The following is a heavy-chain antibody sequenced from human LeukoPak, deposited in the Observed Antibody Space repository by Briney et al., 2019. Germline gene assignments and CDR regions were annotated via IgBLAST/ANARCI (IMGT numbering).Heavy chain of an antibody. J-gene: IGHJ4*02. CDR2: ISSSGVST. CDR1: GFTFSSYA. D-gene: IGHD3-16*01. V-gene: IGHV3-23*01. Sequence: PGGSLRLSCAASGFTFSSYAMSWARQAPGKGLEWVSAISSSGVSTYYADSVKGRFTVSRDNSKNTLYLQMNSLRTKDTALYYCAKEVITLVYDFWGQGTLVTVSS. CDR3: AKEVITLVYDF.